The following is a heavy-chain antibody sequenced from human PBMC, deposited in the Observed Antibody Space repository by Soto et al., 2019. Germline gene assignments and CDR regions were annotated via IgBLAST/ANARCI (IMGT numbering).Heavy chain of an antibody. J-gene: IGHJ4*02. CDR1: GDSVSNNIAA. CDR3: ARDGRGLDELDS. CDR2: TYYRSKWFN. V-gene: IGHV6-1*01. Sequence: SQTLSLPCAISGDSVSNNIAAWNWIRQSPSRGLEWLGRTYYRSKWFNDYGVSVKSRITINPDTSKNQFSLHLSSVTPEDTAVYFCARDGRGLDELDSWGQGTLVTVSS. D-gene: IGHD5-12*01.